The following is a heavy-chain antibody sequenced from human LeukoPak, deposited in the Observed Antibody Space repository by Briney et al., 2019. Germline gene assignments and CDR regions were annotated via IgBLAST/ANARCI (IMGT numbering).Heavy chain of an antibody. V-gene: IGHV3-23*01. Sequence: TGLSLSLFCAVSVIPHQNYDLSWVRHAPGKGWECVVGISVSGGGKKYADSVKGRFTISRDNPKNTLYLQMNRLRAEDTAVYFCAKRGVVIRVILVGFHKEAYYFDSWGQGALVTVSS. CDR1: VIPHQNYD. CDR3: AKRGVVIRVILVGFHKEAYYFDS. D-gene: IGHD3-22*01. CDR2: ISVSGGGK. J-gene: IGHJ4*02.